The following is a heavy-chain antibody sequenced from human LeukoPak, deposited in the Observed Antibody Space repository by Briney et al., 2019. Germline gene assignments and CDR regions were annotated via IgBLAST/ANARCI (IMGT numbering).Heavy chain of an antibody. D-gene: IGHD4-17*01. V-gene: IGHV3-21*01. CDR1: GFTFSSYS. CDR3: ARDRGLRDYAEGPPDY. Sequence: PGGSLRLSCAASGFTFSSYSMNWVRQAPGKGLEWVSSISSSSSYIYYADSVKGRFTISRDNAKNSLYLQMNSLRAEDTAVYYCARDRGLRDYAEGPPDYWGQGTLVTVSS. J-gene: IGHJ4*02. CDR2: ISSSSSYI.